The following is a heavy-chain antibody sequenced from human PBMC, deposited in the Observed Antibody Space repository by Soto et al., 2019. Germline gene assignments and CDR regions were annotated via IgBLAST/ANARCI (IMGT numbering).Heavy chain of an antibody. CDR3: ARQTTYSSSWYDY. Sequence: SETLSLTCTVSGGSISNYYWTWIRQPAGKGLQWIGRVYTSGSTNYNPSLKSRITMSVDTSKNQFSLKLSSVTAADTALYYCARQTTYSSSWYDYWGHGTLVTVSS. D-gene: IGHD6-13*01. CDR2: VYTSGST. V-gene: IGHV4-4*07. CDR1: GGSISNYY. J-gene: IGHJ5*01.